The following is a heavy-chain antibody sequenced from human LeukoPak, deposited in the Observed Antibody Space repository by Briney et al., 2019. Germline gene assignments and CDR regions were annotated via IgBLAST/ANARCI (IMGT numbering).Heavy chain of an antibody. J-gene: IGHJ4*02. CDR3: ARGRAGYYYDSSGFDY. CDR1: GGSISSSSYY. CDR2: IYYSGST. Sequence: NASETLSLTCTVSGGSISSSSYYWGWIRQPPGKGLEWIGSIYYSGSTYYNPSLKSRVTISVDTSKNQFSLKLSSVTAADTAVYYCARGRAGYYYDSSGFDYWGQGTLVTVSS. V-gene: IGHV4-39*07. D-gene: IGHD3-22*01.